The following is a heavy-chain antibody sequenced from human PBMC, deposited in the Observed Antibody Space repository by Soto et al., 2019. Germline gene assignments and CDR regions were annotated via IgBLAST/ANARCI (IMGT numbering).Heavy chain of an antibody. CDR1: GYTFTSYD. J-gene: IGHJ5*02. Sequence: QVQLVQSGAEVKKPGASVKVSCKASGYTFTSYDINWVRQATGQGLEWMGWMNPNSGNTGYGQKFQGRVTMTRHTSISTAYMELSSPRSADTAVYYCVRVDYGAGGPGRDPWGQGTLVTVSS. D-gene: IGHD3-10*01. CDR3: VRVDYGAGGPGRDP. CDR2: MNPNSGNT. V-gene: IGHV1-8*01.